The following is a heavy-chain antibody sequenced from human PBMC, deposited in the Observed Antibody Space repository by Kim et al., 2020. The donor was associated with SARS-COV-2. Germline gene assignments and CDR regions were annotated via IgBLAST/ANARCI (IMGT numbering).Heavy chain of an antibody. CDR2: ISSSSSYI. CDR1: GFTFSSYS. V-gene: IGHV3-21*01. CDR3: ARDSSPWMAAQVGGYYYYGMDV. Sequence: GGSLRLSCAASGFTFSSYSMNWVRQAPGKGLEWVSSISSSSSYIYYADSVKGRFTISRDNAKNSLYLQMNSLRAEDTAVYYCARDSSPWMAAQVGGYYYYGMDVWGQGTTVTVSS. J-gene: IGHJ6*02. D-gene: IGHD3-16*01.